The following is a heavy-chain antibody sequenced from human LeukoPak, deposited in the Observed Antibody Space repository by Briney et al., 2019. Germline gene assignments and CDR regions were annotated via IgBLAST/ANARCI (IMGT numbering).Heavy chain of an antibody. CDR2: ISGSGGST. J-gene: IGHJ6*02. V-gene: IGHV3-23*01. D-gene: IGHD2-2*01. CDR1: GFTFSSYA. CDR3: AKDQDIVVVPAAHVFYYYYGMDV. Sequence: GSLRLSCAASGFTFSSYAMSWVRQAPGKGLEWVSAISGSGGSTYYADSVKGRFTISRDNSKNTLYLQMNSLRAEDTAVYYCAKDQDIVVVPAAHVFYYYYGMDVWGQGTTVTVSS.